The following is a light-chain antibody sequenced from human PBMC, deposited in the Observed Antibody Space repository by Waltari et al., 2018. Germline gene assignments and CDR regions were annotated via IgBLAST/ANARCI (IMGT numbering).Light chain of an antibody. Sequence: QSVLTPPLSMSGTPGQGVTIPCSGTRSTIGSAPVTWYQQLPGTAPKLLIYSNDQRPSGVPDRFSGSKSGTSASLAISGLQSDDEADYYCAAWDNSLDAWVFGGGTKLTVL. CDR2: SND. CDR3: AAWDNSLDAWV. J-gene: IGLJ3*02. CDR1: RSTIGSAP. V-gene: IGLV1-44*01.